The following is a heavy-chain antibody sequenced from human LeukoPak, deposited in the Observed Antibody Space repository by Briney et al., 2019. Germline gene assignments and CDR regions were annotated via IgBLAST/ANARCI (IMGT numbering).Heavy chain of an antibody. CDR1: GGSFSGYY. J-gene: IGHJ5*02. Sequence: SETLSLTCAVYGGSFSGYYWSWIRQPPGKGLEWIGEINHSGSTNYNPSLKSRVTISVDTSKNQFSLKLSSVTAADTAVYYCARGKSNRGTYNWFDPWGQGTLVTVPS. V-gene: IGHV4-34*01. CDR2: INHSGST. D-gene: IGHD1-14*01. CDR3: ARGKSNRGTYNWFDP.